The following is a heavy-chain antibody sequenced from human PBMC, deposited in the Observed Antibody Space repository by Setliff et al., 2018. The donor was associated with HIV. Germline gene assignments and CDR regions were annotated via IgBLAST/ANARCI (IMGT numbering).Heavy chain of an antibody. J-gene: IGHJ5*02. CDR3: ARLLNYYGNWFDP. CDR2: IYHSGST. CDR1: GYSISSGYY. D-gene: IGHD3-10*01. Sequence: SETLSLTCTVSGYSISSGYYWGWIRQPPGKGLEWIGSIYHSGSTYYNPSLKSRVTISVDTSKNQFSLKLSSVTAADTAVYYCARLLNYYGNWFDPWGQGTLVTV. V-gene: IGHV4-38-2*02.